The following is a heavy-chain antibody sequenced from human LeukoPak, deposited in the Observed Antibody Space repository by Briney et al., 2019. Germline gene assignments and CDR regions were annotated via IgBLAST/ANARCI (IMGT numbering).Heavy chain of an antibody. CDR3: AKVDDYYDGSGSLIVFDAFDI. D-gene: IGHD3-22*01. Sequence: PGGSLRLSCAASGFTFSSYAMSWVRQAPGKGLEWVSAISGSGGSTYYADSVKGRFTISRDNSKNTLYLQMNSLRAEDTAVYYCAKVDDYYDGSGSLIVFDAFDIWGQGTMVTVSS. V-gene: IGHV3-23*01. CDR2: ISGSGGST. J-gene: IGHJ3*02. CDR1: GFTFSSYA.